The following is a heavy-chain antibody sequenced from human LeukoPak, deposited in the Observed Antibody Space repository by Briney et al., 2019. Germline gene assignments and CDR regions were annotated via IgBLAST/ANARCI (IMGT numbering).Heavy chain of an antibody. CDR2: ISPSGDIT. J-gene: IGHJ4*02. CDR3: ARGSRGNIAAAGHFDY. Sequence: PGGSLRLSCAASGFIFSSHGMNWVRQAPGKGLEWVSGISPSGDITYYADSVKGRFTISRDNAKNSLYLQMNSLRAEDTAVYYCARGSRGNIAAAGHFDYWGQGTLVTVSS. V-gene: IGHV3-23*01. CDR1: GFIFSSHG. D-gene: IGHD6-13*01.